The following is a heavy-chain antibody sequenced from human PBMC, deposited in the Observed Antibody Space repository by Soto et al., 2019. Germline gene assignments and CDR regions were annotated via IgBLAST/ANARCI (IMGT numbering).Heavy chain of an antibody. CDR1: GFTFDDYA. CDR3: AKAESSGWYYSLDY. CDR2: LGWNSATI. D-gene: IGHD6-19*01. V-gene: IGHV3-9*01. Sequence: EVQLVESGGGLVQPGKSLRLSCAASGFTFDDYAMHWVRQVPGKGLEWVSGLGWNSATIDYADSVKGRFTISRDNAKNSLHLQMNSLKPEDTAFYYCAKAESSGWYYSLDYWGQGTLVTVSS. J-gene: IGHJ4*02.